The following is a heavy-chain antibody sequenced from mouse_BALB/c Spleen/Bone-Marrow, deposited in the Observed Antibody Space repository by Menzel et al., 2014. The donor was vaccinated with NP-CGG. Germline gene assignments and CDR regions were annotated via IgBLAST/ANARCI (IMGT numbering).Heavy chain of an antibody. V-gene: IGHV5-17*02. CDR3: ARRGSNHWYFDV. CDR2: ISSGSSTI. J-gene: IGHJ1*01. CDR1: GFTFSSFG. Sequence: EVMLVESGGGLVQPGGSRKLSCAASGFTFSSFGMHWVRQAPEKGLEWVAYISSGSSTIYYADTVKGRFTISRDNPKNTLFLQMTSLRSEDTAMYYCARRGSNHWYFDVWGAGTTDTVSS. D-gene: IGHD1-1*01.